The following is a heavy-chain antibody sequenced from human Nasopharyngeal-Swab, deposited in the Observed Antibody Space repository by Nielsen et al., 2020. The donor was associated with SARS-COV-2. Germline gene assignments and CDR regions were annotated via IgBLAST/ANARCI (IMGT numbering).Heavy chain of an antibody. CDR1: GFTFSSYD. CDR3: AGSSTLDY. V-gene: IGHV3-13*01. D-gene: IGHD2-2*01. J-gene: IGHJ4*02. Sequence: GESLKISCAASGFTFSSYDMHWVRQATGKGLEWVSAIGTAGDTYYPGSVKGRFTISRENAKNSLYLQMNSLRAGDTAVYYCAGSSTLDYWGQGTLVTVSS. CDR2: IGTAGDT.